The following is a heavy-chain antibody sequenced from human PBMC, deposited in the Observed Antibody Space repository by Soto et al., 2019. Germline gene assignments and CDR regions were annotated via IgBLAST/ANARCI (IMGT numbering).Heavy chain of an antibody. V-gene: IGHV3-74*01. CDR2: INSDGSST. CDR1: GFTFSSYW. CDR3: AREDIVLMVYASAFDI. D-gene: IGHD2-8*01. J-gene: IGHJ3*02. Sequence: GGSLRLSCAASGFTFSSYWMHWVRQAPGKGLVWVSRINSDGSSTSYADSVKGRFTISRDNAKNTLYLQMNSLRAEDTAVYYCAREDIVLMVYASAFDIWGQGTMVTVSS.